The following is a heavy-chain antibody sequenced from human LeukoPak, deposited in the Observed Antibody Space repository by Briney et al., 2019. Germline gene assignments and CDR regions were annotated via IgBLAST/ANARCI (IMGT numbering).Heavy chain of an antibody. CDR2: MNPNSGNT. CDR1: GYTFTSYE. CDR3: ARDNSVEDTAWWFDP. Sequence: ASVKVSCKASGYTFTSYEINWVRQATGQGLEWMGWMNPNSGNTGYAQKFQGRVTMTRNTSISTAYMELSSLRSEDTAVYYCARDNSVEDTAWWFDPWGQGTLVTVSS. D-gene: IGHD4-23*01. V-gene: IGHV1-8*01. J-gene: IGHJ5*02.